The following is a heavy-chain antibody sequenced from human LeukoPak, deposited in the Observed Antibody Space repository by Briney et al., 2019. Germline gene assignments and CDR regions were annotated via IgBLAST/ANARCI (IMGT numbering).Heavy chain of an antibody. D-gene: IGHD3-22*01. V-gene: IGHV5-51*01. CDR1: RYIFSTYW. Sequence: GESLKISCQGSRYIFSTYWIAWVRQVPGKGLEWMGIIYPGDSDTRYSPSFQGQVTISADKSVSTAYLHWSSLKASDTAIYYCARPNITSYYDSRGSDAFDVWGQGTMVTVSS. CDR3: ARPNITSYYDSRGSDAFDV. CDR2: IYPGDSDT. J-gene: IGHJ3*01.